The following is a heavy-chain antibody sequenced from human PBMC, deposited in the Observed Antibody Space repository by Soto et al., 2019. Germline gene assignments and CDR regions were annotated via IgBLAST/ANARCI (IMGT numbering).Heavy chain of an antibody. Sequence: SETLSLTCTVSGGSVSSYYWSWIRQHPGKGLEWIGYIYYSGSTYYNPSLKSRVTISVDTSKNQFSLKLSSVTAADTAVYYCARIAAATSEANDYWGQGTLVTVSS. V-gene: IGHV4-59*06. CDR1: GGSVSSYY. CDR3: ARIAAATSEANDY. CDR2: IYYSGST. D-gene: IGHD6-13*01. J-gene: IGHJ4*02.